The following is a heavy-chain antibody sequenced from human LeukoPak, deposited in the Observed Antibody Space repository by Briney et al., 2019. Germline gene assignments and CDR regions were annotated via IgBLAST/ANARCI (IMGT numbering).Heavy chain of an antibody. CDR2: IYYSGST. J-gene: IGHJ4*02. CDR1: GGSLSSYY. D-gene: IGHD5-24*01. Sequence: SETLSLTCTVSGGSLSSYYWSWIRQPPGKGLEWIGYIYYSGSTNYNASLKSRVTISVDTSKNQFSLKLSSVTAADTAVYYCARDREEEDGYNVIRTFDYWGQGTLVTVSS. V-gene: IGHV4-59*01. CDR3: ARDREEEDGYNVIRTFDY.